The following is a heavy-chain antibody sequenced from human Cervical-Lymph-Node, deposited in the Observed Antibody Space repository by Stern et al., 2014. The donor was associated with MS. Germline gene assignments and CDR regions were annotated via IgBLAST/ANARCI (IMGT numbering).Heavy chain of an antibody. CDR3: ARGSTIEAGMDV. CDR2: IIPIFGTA. V-gene: IGHV1-69*01. J-gene: IGHJ6*01. Sequence: VQLVESGAEVKKPGSSVKVSCKASGGTFSSHAISWGRQAPGQGLEWMGGIIPIFGTANYAQKFQGRVTITADESTSTAYMELSSLRSEDTAVYYCARGSTIEAGMDVWGQGTTVTVSS. CDR1: GGTFSSHA. D-gene: IGHD5/OR15-5a*01.